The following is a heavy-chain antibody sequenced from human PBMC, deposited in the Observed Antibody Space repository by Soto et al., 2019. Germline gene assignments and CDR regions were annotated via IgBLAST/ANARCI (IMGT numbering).Heavy chain of an antibody. V-gene: IGHV1-69*01. D-gene: IGHD1-26*01. CDR2: IIPIFGTA. Sequence: VSCKASGGTFSSYAISWVRQAPGQGLEWMGGIIPIFGTANYAQKFQGRVTITADESTSTAYMELSSLRSEDTAVYYCARGSPVGATTPFDYWGQGTLVTVSS. CDR1: GGTFSSYA. CDR3: ARGSPVGATTPFDY. J-gene: IGHJ4*02.